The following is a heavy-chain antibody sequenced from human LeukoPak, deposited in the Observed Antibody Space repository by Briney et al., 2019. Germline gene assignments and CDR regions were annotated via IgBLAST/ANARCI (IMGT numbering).Heavy chain of an antibody. V-gene: IGHV3-23*01. CDR3: ATYRQVLLPFES. D-gene: IGHD5-18*01. Sequence: GGSLRLPCAASGFTFSTFAMIWVRQPPGKGLEWVSSIFPSGGEIHYADSVRGRFTISRDNSKSTLSLQMNSLRVEDTAIYYCATYRQVLLPFESWGQGTLVTVSS. J-gene: IGHJ4*02. CDR2: IFPSGGEI. CDR1: GFTFSTFA.